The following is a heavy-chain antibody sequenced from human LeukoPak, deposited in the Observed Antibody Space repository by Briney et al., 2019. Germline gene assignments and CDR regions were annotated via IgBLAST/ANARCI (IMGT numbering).Heavy chain of an antibody. CDR3: ARLVRYLNYYYYYYMDV. Sequence: SETLSLTCTVSGGSISSGGYYWSWIRQHPGKGLEWIGYIYYSGSTYYNPSLKSRVTISVDTSKNQFSLKLSSVTAADTAVYYCARLVRYLNYYYYYYMDVWGKGTTVTVSS. V-gene: IGHV4-31*03. D-gene: IGHD3-10*01. CDR2: IYYSGST. J-gene: IGHJ6*03. CDR1: GGSISSGGYY.